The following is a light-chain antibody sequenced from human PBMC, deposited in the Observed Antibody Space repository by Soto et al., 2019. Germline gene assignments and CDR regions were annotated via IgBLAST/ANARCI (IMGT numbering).Light chain of an antibody. CDR2: EVT. CDR3: SSYTSLSTVV. V-gene: IGLV2-14*01. CDR1: SSDVGAYNF. J-gene: IGLJ1*01. Sequence: QSVLPQPASVSGSPGQSITISCTGTSSDVGAYNFVSWYQLHPGEAPKLIIYEVTNRPSGVSERFSGSKSGNTASLTISGLQSEDETDYYCSSYTSLSTVVFGTGTKVTVL.